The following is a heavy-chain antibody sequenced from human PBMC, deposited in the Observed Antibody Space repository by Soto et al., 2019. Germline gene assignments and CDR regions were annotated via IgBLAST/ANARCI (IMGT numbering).Heavy chain of an antibody. CDR3: AKVGKKLVHKDTVHRKPLLDYYYYYGMDV. Sequence: QPGGSLRLSCAASGFTFSSYAMSWVRQAPGKGLEWVSAISGSGGSAYYADSVKGRFTISRDNSKNTLYLQMNSLRAEDTAVYYCAKVGKKLVHKDTVHRKPLLDYYYYYGMDVWGQGTTVTVSS. V-gene: IGHV3-23*01. CDR2: ISGSGGSA. D-gene: IGHD4-4*01. CDR1: GFTFSSYA. J-gene: IGHJ6*02.